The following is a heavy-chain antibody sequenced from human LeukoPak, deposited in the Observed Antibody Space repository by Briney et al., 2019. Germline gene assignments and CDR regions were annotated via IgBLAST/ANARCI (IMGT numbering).Heavy chain of an antibody. CDR1: GYTFTSYD. D-gene: IGHD1-7*01. CDR2: MNPNSGNT. J-gene: IGHJ4*02. V-gene: IGHV1-8*01. Sequence: GASVQVSCKASGYTFTSYDINWVRQATGQGLEWMGWMNPNSGNTGYAQKFQGRVIMTRNTSISTAYMELSSLRSEDTAVYYCARDANSEVSYYFDYWGQGTLVTVSS. CDR3: ARDANSEVSYYFDY.